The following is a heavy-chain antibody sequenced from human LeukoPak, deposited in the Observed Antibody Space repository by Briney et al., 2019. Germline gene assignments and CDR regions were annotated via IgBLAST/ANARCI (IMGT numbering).Heavy chain of an antibody. Sequence: GASVKVSCKASGYTFTSYYMHWVRQAPGQGLEWMGMINPGGGSTTYAQKFQGRVTMTRDTSTSTVYMELSSLRSEDTAVYYCASSQLIAAAGTGYYFGMDGWGQGTTVTVSS. CDR3: ASSQLIAAAGTGYYFGMDG. J-gene: IGHJ6*02. V-gene: IGHV1-46*01. CDR2: INPGGGST. CDR1: GYTFTSYY. D-gene: IGHD6-13*01.